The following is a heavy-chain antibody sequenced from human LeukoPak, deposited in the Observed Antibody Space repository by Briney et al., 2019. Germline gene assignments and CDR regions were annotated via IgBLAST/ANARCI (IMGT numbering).Heavy chain of an antibody. Sequence: SETLSLTCIVSGYSISSGYFWGWVRQPPGKDLGWIGSIYHRGTTHYNPSLKSRVSISLDGSKNQFSLKLSSVTAADTAVYYCARDQGYYGSGSPRGWFDPWGQGTLVTVSS. CDR2: IYHRGTT. V-gene: IGHV4-38-2*02. CDR3: ARDQGYYGSGSPRGWFDP. J-gene: IGHJ5*02. D-gene: IGHD3-10*01. CDR1: GYSISSGYF.